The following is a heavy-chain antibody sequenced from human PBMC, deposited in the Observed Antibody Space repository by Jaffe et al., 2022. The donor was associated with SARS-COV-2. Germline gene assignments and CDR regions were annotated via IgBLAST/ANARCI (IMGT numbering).Heavy chain of an antibody. Sequence: EVRLLESGGGLVQSGGSLRLSCAASGFTFSSYAMNWVRQAPGKGLEWVSGISGSDGSTYYADSVKGRFTISRDNSKNTLDLQMNSLRAEDTAVYYCAKDKYAGARYSRDLDYWGQGALVTVSS. CDR2: ISGSDGST. D-gene: IGHD2-15*01. J-gene: IGHJ4*02. CDR1: GFTFSSYA. V-gene: IGHV3-23*01. CDR3: AKDKYAGARYSRDLDY.